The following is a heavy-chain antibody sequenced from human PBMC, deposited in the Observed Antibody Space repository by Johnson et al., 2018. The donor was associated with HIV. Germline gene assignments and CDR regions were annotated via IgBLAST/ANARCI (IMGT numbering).Heavy chain of an antibody. CDR1: GFTFSSHA. V-gene: IGHV3-30-3*01. Sequence: QVQLVESGGGVVQPGRSLRLSCAASGFTFSSHAIHWVRQAPGKGLAWVAVISFDGSNTYYADSVTGRFTLSRDNSKNTLYLQMNSLRAEDRAVYYCARGSDSSGYDVLGAFDIWGQGTMVTVSS. J-gene: IGHJ3*02. D-gene: IGHD3-22*01. CDR3: ARGSDSSGYDVLGAFDI. CDR2: ISFDGSNT.